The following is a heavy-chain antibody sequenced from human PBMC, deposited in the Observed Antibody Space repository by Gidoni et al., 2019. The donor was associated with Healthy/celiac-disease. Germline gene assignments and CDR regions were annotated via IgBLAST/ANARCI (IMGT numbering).Heavy chain of an antibody. CDR3: ARGTAVADPFDY. Sequence: EVQLVESGGGLVKPGGSLRLSCAASGFTFSSYSMNWVRQAPGKGLEWVSSISSSSSYIYYADSVKGRFTISRDNAKNSLYLQMNSLRAEDTAVYYCARGTAVADPFDYWGQGTLVTVSS. D-gene: IGHD6-19*01. V-gene: IGHV3-21*01. CDR2: ISSSSSYI. J-gene: IGHJ4*02. CDR1: GFTFSSYS.